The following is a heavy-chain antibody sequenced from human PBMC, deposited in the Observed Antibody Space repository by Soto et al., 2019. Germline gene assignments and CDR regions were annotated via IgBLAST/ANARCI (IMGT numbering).Heavy chain of an antibody. CDR2: IYHSGST. CDR1: GGSISSSNW. CDR3: ARGFYYYGSGSYYQYWYFDL. D-gene: IGHD3-10*01. Sequence: SETLSLTCAVSGGSISSSNWWSWVRQSPGKGLEWIGEIYHSGSTNYNPSLKSRVTISVDKSKNQFSLKLSSVTAADTAVYYCARGFYYYGSGSYYQYWYFDLWGRGTLVT. J-gene: IGHJ2*01. V-gene: IGHV4-4*02.